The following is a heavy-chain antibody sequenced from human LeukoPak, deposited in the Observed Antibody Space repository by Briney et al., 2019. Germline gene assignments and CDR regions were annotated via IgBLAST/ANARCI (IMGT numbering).Heavy chain of an antibody. J-gene: IGHJ3*02. CDR1: GFTFDDYA. V-gene: IGHV3-9*01. D-gene: IGHD6-13*01. CDR2: ISWNSGSI. Sequence: GGSLRLSCAASGFTFDDYAMHWVRQAPGKGLEWVSGISWNSGSIGYADSVKGRFTISRDNAKNTLYLQMNSLRAEDTAVYYCARPYSSSWRRDAFDIWGQGTMVTVSS. CDR3: ARPYSSSWRRDAFDI.